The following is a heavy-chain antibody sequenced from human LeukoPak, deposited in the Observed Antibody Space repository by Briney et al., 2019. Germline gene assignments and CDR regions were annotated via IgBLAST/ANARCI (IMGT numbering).Heavy chain of an antibody. CDR3: ARQPGYYDSSANAFDI. D-gene: IGHD3-22*01. Sequence: GESLKISCKGSGHSFTSYWIGWVRQMPGKGLEWMGIIYPGDSDTRYSPSFQGQVTISADKSISTAYLQWSSLKASDTAMYYCARQPGYYDSSANAFDIWGQGTMVTVSS. CDR2: IYPGDSDT. J-gene: IGHJ3*02. V-gene: IGHV5-51*01. CDR1: GHSFTSYW.